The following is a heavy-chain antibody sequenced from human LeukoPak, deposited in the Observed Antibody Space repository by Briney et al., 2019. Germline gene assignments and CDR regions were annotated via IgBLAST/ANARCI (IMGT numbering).Heavy chain of an antibody. CDR1: GFTFSDYC. D-gene: IGHD2-8*01. V-gene: IGHV3-11*04. Sequence: PGGSLRLSCAASGFTFSDYCMSWIRQAQGKGLEWVSYISSSGSTIYYADSVKGRFTISRDNAKNSLYLQMNSLRAEDKAVYYCARGNVLMVYAIFPLQDYYYMDVWGKGTTVTVSS. J-gene: IGHJ6*03. CDR2: ISSSGSTI. CDR3: ARGNVLMVYAIFPLQDYYYMDV.